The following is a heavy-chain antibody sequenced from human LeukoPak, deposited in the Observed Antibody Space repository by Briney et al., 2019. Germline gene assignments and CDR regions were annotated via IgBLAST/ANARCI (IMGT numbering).Heavy chain of an antibody. CDR1: GYTFTSYY. CDR3: ARGTSSVHYDSSGYYPY. V-gene: IGHV1-46*01. J-gene: IGHJ4*02. CDR2: INPSGGST. D-gene: IGHD3-22*01. Sequence: ASVKVSCKASGYTFTSYYMHWVRQAPGQGLEWMGIINPSGGSTSYAQKFQGRVTMTRDTSTSTVYMELSSLRSEDTAVYYCARGTSSVHYDSSGYYPYWGQGTLVTVSS.